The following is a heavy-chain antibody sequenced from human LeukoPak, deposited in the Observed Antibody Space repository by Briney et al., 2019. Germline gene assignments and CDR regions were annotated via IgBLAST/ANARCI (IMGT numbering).Heavy chain of an antibody. CDR3: ARQASSGWYIAEYFQH. CDR1: GGSISSSSYY. D-gene: IGHD6-19*01. CDR2: IYYSGST. Sequence: PSETLSLTCTVSGGSISSSSYYWGWIRQPPGEGLEWIGSIYYSGSTYYNPSLKSRVTISVDTSKNQFSLKLSSVTAADTAVYYCARQASSGWYIAEYFQHWGQGTLVTVSS. V-gene: IGHV4-39*01. J-gene: IGHJ1*01.